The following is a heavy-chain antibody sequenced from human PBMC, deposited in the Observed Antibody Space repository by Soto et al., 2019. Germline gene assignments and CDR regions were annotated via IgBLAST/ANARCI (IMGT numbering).Heavy chain of an antibody. V-gene: IGHV1-3*05. CDR2: INGGNGNT. Sequence: QVQLVQSGAEEKKPGASVKVSCRASGYTFISYALEWVRQAPGQRLEWMGWINGGNGNTQYSQKFQGRVTFTRDTSASTAYMELSSLRSEDTAMYYCATSYPYNNGWYPLGYWGQGTLVTVSS. CDR1: GYTFISYA. D-gene: IGHD6-19*01. J-gene: IGHJ4*02. CDR3: ATSYPYNNGWYPLGY.